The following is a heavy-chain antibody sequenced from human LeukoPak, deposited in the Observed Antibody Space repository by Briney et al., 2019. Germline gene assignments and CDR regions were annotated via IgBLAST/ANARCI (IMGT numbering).Heavy chain of an antibody. Sequence: SETLSLTCAVYGGSFSGYYWSWIRQPPGKGLEWIGEINHSGSTNYNPSLKSRVTISVDTSKNQFSLKLSSVTAADTAVYYRARGPDSSSWYGYYFDYWGQEPWSPSPQ. CDR2: INHSGST. D-gene: IGHD6-13*01. CDR1: GGSFSGYY. J-gene: IGHJ4*01. CDR3: ARGPDSSSWYGYYFDY. V-gene: IGHV4-34*01.